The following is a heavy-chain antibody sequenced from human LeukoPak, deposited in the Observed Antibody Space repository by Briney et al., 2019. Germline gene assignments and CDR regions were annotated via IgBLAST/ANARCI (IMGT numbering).Heavy chain of an antibody. Sequence: PGGSLRLSCAASGFTFSSYWMSWVRQAPGKGLEWVANIKEDGSEKYYADSVKGRFTISRDNAKKSLYLQMNSLRAEDTAVYYCARPELPGWSVLFDFWGQGTLVTVSS. J-gene: IGHJ4*02. V-gene: IGHV3-7*01. D-gene: IGHD2-15*01. CDR3: ARPELPGWSVLFDF. CDR2: IKEDGSEK. CDR1: GFTFSSYW.